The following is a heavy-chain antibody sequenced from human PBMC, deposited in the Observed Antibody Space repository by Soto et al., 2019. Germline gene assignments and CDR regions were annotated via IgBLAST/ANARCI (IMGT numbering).Heavy chain of an antibody. D-gene: IGHD3-10*01. CDR1: GYTFTGYY. J-gene: IGHJ4*02. CDR3: ARDLYYYGSGSST. V-gene: IGHV1-18*04. Sequence: ASVKVSCKASGYTFTGYYMHWVRQAPGQGLEWMRWISAYNGNTNYAQKLQGRVTMTTDTSTSTAYMELRSLRSDDTAVYYCARDLYYYGSGSSTWGQGTLVTVSS. CDR2: ISAYNGNT.